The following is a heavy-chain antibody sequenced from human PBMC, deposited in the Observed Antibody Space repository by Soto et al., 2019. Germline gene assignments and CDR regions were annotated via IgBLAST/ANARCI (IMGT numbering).Heavy chain of an antibody. CDR1: GFTFSSYS. CDR3: ARDAEIDHSPTQIFGVVRAMDV. V-gene: IGHV3-48*02. J-gene: IGHJ6*02. Sequence: PGGSLRLSCAASGFTFSSYSMNWVRQAPGKGLEWVSYISSSSSTIYYADSVKGRFTISRDNAKNSLYLQMNSLRDEDTAVYYCARDAEIDHSPTQIFGVVRAMDVWGQGTTVTVSS. D-gene: IGHD3-3*01. CDR2: ISSSSSTI.